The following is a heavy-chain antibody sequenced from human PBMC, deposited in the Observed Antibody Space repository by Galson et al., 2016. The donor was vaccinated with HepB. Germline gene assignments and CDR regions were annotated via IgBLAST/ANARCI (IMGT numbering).Heavy chain of an antibody. CDR2: IYNSGRA. Sequence: TLSLTCTVSGGSISSGGYYWNWIRQHPGKGLEWIGYIYNSGRAYYNPSLKSRVTISVDTSKNQFSLKLSSVTAADTAVYYCARDNRRLGELSLLDYWGPGTLVTVSS. V-gene: IGHV4-31*03. CDR3: ARDNRRLGELSLLDY. J-gene: IGHJ4*02. CDR1: GGSISSGGYY. D-gene: IGHD3-16*02.